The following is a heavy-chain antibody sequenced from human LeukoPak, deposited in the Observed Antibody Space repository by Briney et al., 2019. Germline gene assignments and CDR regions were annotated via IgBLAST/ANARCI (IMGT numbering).Heavy chain of an antibody. CDR2: ISDSGGST. CDR1: GFTFSRYA. Sequence: SGGSLRLSCAASGFTFSRYAMSWVRQAPGKGLEWVSAISDSGGSTYYADSVKGRFTISRDKSKNTLYLQMNSLRTEDTAVYYCAKHKGAIGTTNAFDIWGQGTMVTVSS. D-gene: IGHD1-7*01. V-gene: IGHV3-23*01. J-gene: IGHJ3*02. CDR3: AKHKGAIGTTNAFDI.